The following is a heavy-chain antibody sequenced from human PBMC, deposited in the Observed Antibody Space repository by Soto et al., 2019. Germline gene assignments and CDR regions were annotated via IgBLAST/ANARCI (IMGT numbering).Heavy chain of an antibody. CDR1: GLSFSGYY. CDR2: INHSGST. CDR3: ARGRRKFDY. J-gene: IGHJ4*02. Sequence: SETLSLTCAVYGLSFSGYYWSWIRQPPGKGLEWIGEINHSGSTNYNPSLKSRVTISVDTSKNQFSLKLSSVTAADTAVYYCARGRRKFDYWGQGTLVTVSS. V-gene: IGHV4-34*01.